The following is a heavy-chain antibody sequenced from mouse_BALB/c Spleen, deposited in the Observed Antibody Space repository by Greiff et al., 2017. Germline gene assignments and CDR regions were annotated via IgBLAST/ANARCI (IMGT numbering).Heavy chain of an antibody. Sequence: EVHLVESGPGLVKPSQSLSLTCSVTGYSITSGYYWNWIRQFPGNKLEWMGYISYDGSNNYNPSLKNRISITRDTSKNQFFLKLNSVTTEDTATYYCARNWEGNYFDYWGQGTTLTVSS. V-gene: IGHV3-6*02. CDR2: ISYDGSN. J-gene: IGHJ2*01. D-gene: IGHD4-1*01. CDR1: GYSITSGYY. CDR3: ARNWEGNYFDY.